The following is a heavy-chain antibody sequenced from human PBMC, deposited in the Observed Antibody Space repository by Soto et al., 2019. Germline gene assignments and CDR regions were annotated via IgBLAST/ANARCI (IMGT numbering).Heavy chain of an antibody. V-gene: IGHV3-33*01. Sequence: QVQLVESGGGVVQPGRSLRLSCAASGFTFSSYGMHWVRQAPGKGLEWVAVIWFDGSNKYYPDSVKGRFTISRDNSKNTLYLQMNSLRAEDTAGYYCARDSYGLDYWGQGTLVTVSS. J-gene: IGHJ4*02. CDR1: GFTFSSYG. D-gene: IGHD1-26*01. CDR3: ARDSYGLDY. CDR2: IWFDGSNK.